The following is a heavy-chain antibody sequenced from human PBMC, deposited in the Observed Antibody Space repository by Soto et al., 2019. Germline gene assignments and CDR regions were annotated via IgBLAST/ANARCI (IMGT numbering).Heavy chain of an antibody. J-gene: IGHJ4*02. CDR3: TRLRSIAAAGTF. V-gene: IGHV3-49*03. CDR1: GFTFGDYA. CDR2: IRSKAYGGTT. D-gene: IGHD6-13*01. Sequence: GGSLRLSCTASGFTFGDYAMSWFRQAPGKGLEWVGFIRSKAYGGTTEYAASVKGRFTISRDNSKSIAYLQMNSLKTEDTAVYYCTRLRSIAAAGTFWGQGTLVTVSS.